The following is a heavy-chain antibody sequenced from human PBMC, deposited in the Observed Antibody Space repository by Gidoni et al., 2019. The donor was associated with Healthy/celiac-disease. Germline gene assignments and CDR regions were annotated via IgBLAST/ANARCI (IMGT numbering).Heavy chain of an antibody. CDR1: GFTFSSYG. J-gene: IGHJ4*02. CDR3: AKELYYYDSSGYYYPIPFDY. V-gene: IGHV3-30*18. Sequence: QVQLVESGGGVVQPGRSLRLSCAASGFTFSSYGILWVCQAPGKGLEWVAVISYDGSNKYYADSVKGRFTISRDNSKNTLYLQMNSLRAEDTAVYYCAKELYYYDSSGYYYPIPFDYWGQGTLVTVSS. D-gene: IGHD3-22*01. CDR2: ISYDGSNK.